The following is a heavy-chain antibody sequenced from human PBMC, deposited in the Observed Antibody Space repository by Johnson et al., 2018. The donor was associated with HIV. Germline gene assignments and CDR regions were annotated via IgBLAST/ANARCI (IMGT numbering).Heavy chain of an antibody. J-gene: IGHJ3*02. CDR2: ISYDGSVQ. CDR3: AKGDLPWYSGSYYDAFDI. Sequence: QVQLVESGGGVVQPGRSLRLSCAASGFTFSSCGMHWVRQAPGEGLDWVAAISYDGSVQSYADSVKGRFTISRDNSKNTLYLQMKSLRAEDTAVYYCAKGDLPWYSGSYYDAFDIWGRGTMVTVSS. D-gene: IGHD1-26*01. V-gene: IGHV3-30*18. CDR1: GFTFSSCG.